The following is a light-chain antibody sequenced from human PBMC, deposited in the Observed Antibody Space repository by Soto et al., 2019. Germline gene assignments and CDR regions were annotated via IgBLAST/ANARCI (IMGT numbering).Light chain of an antibody. CDR3: QQTDSVPRT. Sequence: DIQMTQSPSSLSASVGDRVTITCRASQSINSNFNWYQQRPGKAPNLLIYAASSLQSGVPSRFSGSGSGTDFTLTISSLQPEDFGTYYCQQTDSVPRTFGQGTKVEIK. J-gene: IGKJ1*01. V-gene: IGKV1-39*01. CDR2: AAS. CDR1: QSINSN.